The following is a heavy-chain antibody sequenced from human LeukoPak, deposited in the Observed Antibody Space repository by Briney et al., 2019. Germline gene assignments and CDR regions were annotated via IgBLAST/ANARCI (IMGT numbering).Heavy chain of an antibody. V-gene: IGHV3-23*01. Sequence: PGGSLRLSCAASEFTFSSYAMTWVRQAPGKGLECVSAISGSGGTTYYADSVRGRFTISRDNSKNTLYLQMNSLRAEDTAVYYCAKGLINDWSALEYWGQGTLVTVSS. D-gene: IGHD3-9*01. CDR2: ISGSGGTT. CDR1: EFTFSSYA. J-gene: IGHJ4*02. CDR3: AKGLINDWSALEY.